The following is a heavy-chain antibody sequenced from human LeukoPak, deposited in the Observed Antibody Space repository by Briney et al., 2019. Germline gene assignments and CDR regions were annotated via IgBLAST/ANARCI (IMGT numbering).Heavy chain of an antibody. Sequence: KPSETLSLTCTVSGASVSSGYYYWSWIRQPPGKGLEWIGYIYYSGNTEYNPSLKSRVTISIQTSNNQFSLKLSSVTAADTAVYYCARLGLTVTGGHVGFDPWGQGTLVTVSS. D-gene: IGHD4-17*01. CDR1: GASVSSGYYY. J-gene: IGHJ5*02. CDR3: ARLGLTVTGGHVGFDP. V-gene: IGHV4-61*01. CDR2: IYYSGNT.